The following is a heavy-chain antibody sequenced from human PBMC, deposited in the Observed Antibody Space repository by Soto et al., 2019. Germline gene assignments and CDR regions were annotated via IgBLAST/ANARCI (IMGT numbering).Heavy chain of an antibody. CDR3: ATKIGAATSDY. J-gene: IGHJ4*02. Sequence: HVQLVESGGAVVQPGRSLRLSCAASGFTFSSYDMHWVRQAPGKGLEWVAVISYDGSNKYYADSVKGRFTISRDNSKNTLYLQMNSLRTEDTAVYYCATKIGAATSDYWGQGTLVTVSS. V-gene: IGHV3-30*03. CDR2: ISYDGSNK. CDR1: GFTFSSYD. D-gene: IGHD2-15*01.